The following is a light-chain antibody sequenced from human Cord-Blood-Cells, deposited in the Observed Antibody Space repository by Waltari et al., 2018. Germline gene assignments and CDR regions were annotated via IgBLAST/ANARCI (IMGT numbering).Light chain of an antibody. J-gene: IGKJ4*01. CDR1: QSVSSN. Sequence: EIFMTQPPATLSVSPGERATLSCRASQSVSSNLTCDQQKPGQPPMLLIYGASTRATGIPARFSGSGSGTEFTLTISSLQSEDFAVYYCQQYNNWPLTFGGGTKVEIK. CDR3: QQYNNWPLT. CDR2: GAS. V-gene: IGKV3-15*01.